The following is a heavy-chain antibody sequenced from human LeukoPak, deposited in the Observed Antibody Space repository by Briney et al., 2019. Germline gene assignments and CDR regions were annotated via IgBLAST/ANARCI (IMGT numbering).Heavy chain of an antibody. J-gene: IGHJ4*02. D-gene: IGHD3-3*01. V-gene: IGHV4-34*01. CDR3: AREDRYYDFWSGYYKSANFDY. CDR1: GGSFTDDY. Sequence: SETLSLTCAVYGGSFTDDYWSWIRQPPGKGLEWIGEINHSGSTNYNPSLKSRVTISVDTSKNQFSLKLSSVTAADTAVYYCAREDRYYDFWSGYYKSANFDYWGQGTLVTVSS. CDR2: INHSGST.